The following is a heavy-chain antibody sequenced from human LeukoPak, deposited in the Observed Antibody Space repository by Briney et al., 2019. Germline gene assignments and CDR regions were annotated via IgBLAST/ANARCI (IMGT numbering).Heavy chain of an antibody. V-gene: IGHV4-39*01. CDR1: GGSISSSSYY. J-gene: IGHJ6*02. Sequence: SETLSLTCTASGGSISSSSYYWGWIRQPPGKGLEWIGSIYYSGSTYYNPSLKSRVTISVDTSKNQFSLKLSSVTAADTAVYYCARHLWLNYYYGMDVWGQGTTVTVSS. CDR3: ARHLWLNYYYGMDV. CDR2: IYYSGST. D-gene: IGHD5-18*01.